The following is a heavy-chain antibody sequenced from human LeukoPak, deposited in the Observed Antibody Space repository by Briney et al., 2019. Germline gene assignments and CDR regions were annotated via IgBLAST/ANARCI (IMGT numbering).Heavy chain of an antibody. CDR3: ARSANYLTHYFDD. J-gene: IGHJ4*02. D-gene: IGHD2/OR15-2a*01. V-gene: IGHV3-53*01. Sequence: GGSLRLSCAASGFNVSTNYMSWVRQAPGGGLEWVSTLYTGGGAYYSAFVKGHSTISRDISKNTLYLQLSYLRAEDTAVYYCARSANYLTHYFDDWGQGTPVIVSS. CDR2: LYTGGGA. CDR1: GFNVSTNY.